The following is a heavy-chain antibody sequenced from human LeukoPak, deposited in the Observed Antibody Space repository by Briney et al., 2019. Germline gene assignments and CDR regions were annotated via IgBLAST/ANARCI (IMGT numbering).Heavy chain of an antibody. V-gene: IGHV3-7*03. CDR2: IKQDGSEK. J-gene: IGHJ3*01. CDR1: GFSFRSYW. CDR3: AKDGMGLNPLYAFDV. D-gene: IGHD1-1*01. Sequence: GGSLRLSCAASGFSFRSYWMSWVRQAPGKGLEWVANIKQDGSEKHYVDSVKGRFTMSRDNAKNSVYLQMNSLRAEDTALYYCAKDGMGLNPLYAFDVWGQGTMVTVSS.